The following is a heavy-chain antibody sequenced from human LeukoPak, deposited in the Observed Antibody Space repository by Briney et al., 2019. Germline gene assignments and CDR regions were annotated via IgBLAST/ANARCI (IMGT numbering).Heavy chain of an antibody. D-gene: IGHD2/OR15-2a*01. Sequence: SETLSLTCTVSGGSISSSSYYWGWIRQPPVKGLEWIGYIYYSGSTYYNPSLKSRVTISVDTSKNQFSLKLSSVTAADTAVYYCARDNSDYFDYWGQGTLVTVSS. V-gene: IGHV4-30-4*07. CDR3: ARDNSDYFDY. CDR1: GGSISSSSYY. CDR2: IYYSGST. J-gene: IGHJ4*02.